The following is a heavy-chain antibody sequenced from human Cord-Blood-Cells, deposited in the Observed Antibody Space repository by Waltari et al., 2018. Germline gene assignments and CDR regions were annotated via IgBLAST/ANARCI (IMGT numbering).Heavy chain of an antibody. CDR3: ARPLGIYWYFDL. D-gene: IGHD7-27*01. J-gene: IGHJ2*01. CDR2: IYYSGST. CDR1: GGSISSSRYY. V-gene: IGHV4-39*01. Sequence: QLQLQESGPGLVKPSETLSLTCTVSGGSISSSRYYWGWIRQPPGKGLEWIGSIYYSGSTYYNPSLKSRVTISVDTSKNQFSLKLSSVTAADTAVYYCARPLGIYWYFDLWGRGTLVTVSS.